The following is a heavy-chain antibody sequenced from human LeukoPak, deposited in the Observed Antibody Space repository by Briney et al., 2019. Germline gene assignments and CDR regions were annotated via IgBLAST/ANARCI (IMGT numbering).Heavy chain of an antibody. CDR3: ARDIASRRLDY. Sequence: PGKSLRLSCAASGFTFRNHGMHWVRQAPGKGREWVAVIWYDGSDKYYGDSVKGRFTISRDNSKNTLFLQMNSLTAEDTALYYCARDIASRRLDYWGQGTLVSVSS. D-gene: IGHD6-6*01. CDR2: IWYDGSDK. CDR1: GFTFRNHG. V-gene: IGHV3-33*01. J-gene: IGHJ4*02.